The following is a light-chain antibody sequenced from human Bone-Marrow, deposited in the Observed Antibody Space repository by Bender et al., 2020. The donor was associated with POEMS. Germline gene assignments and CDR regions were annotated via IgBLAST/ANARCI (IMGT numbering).Light chain of an antibody. J-gene: IGLJ1*01. CDR3: SSYAGSTNRYL. CDR2: DVT. CDR1: SSDVGGYDF. Sequence: QSALTQPRSVSGSPGQSVTISCFGTSSDVGGYDFVSWYQQHPGKAPKLLIFDVTKRPSGVPDRFSGSKSGNTASLTVSGLQAEDEADYYCSSYAGSTNRYLFGTGTRVTV. V-gene: IGLV2-11*01.